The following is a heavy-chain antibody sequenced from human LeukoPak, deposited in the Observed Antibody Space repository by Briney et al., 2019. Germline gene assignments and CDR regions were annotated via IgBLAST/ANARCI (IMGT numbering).Heavy chain of an antibody. CDR3: AEAWFGELSYFDY. J-gene: IGHJ4*02. V-gene: IGHV3-30*18. D-gene: IGHD3-10*01. CDR1: GFTFSSYG. CDR2: ISYDGSNK. Sequence: PGRSLRLSCAASGFTFSSYGMHWVRQAPGKGLEWVAVISYDGSNKYYADSVKGRFTISRDNSKNTLYLQMNSLRAEDTAVYYCAEAWFGELSYFDYWGQGTLVTVSS.